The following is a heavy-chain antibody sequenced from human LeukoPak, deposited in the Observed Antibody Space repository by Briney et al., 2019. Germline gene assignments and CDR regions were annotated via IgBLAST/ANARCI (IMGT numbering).Heavy chain of an antibody. J-gene: IGHJ4*02. Sequence: PGGSLRLSCAASGFTLSSYAMHWVRQAPGKGLEWVAVISYDGSNKYYADSVKGRFTISRDNSKNTLYLQMNSLRAEDTAVYYCARDRPKGVADTFDYWGQGTLVTVSS. D-gene: IGHD6-19*01. CDR2: ISYDGSNK. V-gene: IGHV3-30*01. CDR1: GFTLSSYA. CDR3: ARDRPKGVADTFDY.